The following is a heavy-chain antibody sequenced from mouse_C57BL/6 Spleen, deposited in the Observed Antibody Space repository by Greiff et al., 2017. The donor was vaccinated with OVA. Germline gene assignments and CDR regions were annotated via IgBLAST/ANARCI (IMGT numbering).Heavy chain of an antibody. J-gene: IGHJ3*01. D-gene: IGHD2-4*01. CDR1: GFTFTDYY. Sequence: EVMLVESGGGLVQPGGSLSLSCAASGFTFTDYYMSWVRQPPGKALEWLGFIRNKANGYTTEYSASVKGRFTISRDNSQSILYLQMNALRAEDSATYDCARYPIYYDYGGFAYWGQGTLVTVSA. CDR2: IRNKANGYTT. V-gene: IGHV7-3*01. CDR3: ARYPIYYDYGGFAY.